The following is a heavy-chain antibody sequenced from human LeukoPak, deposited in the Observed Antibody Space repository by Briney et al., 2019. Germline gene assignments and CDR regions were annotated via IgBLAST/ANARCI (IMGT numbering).Heavy chain of an antibody. V-gene: IGHV1-2*02. J-gene: IGHJ4*02. CDR2: INSKRGGT. D-gene: IGHD6-19*01. CDR3: ARDTAVAPKGGKFDY. Sequence: ASVKVSCKASGYTFTDNYIHWVRQDPGQGLEWMGWINSKRGGTKYAQKFQGRVTMTRDTSISTAYMELSRLRYDDTAMYYCARDTAVAPKGGKFDYWGQGTLVTVSS. CDR1: GYTFTDNY.